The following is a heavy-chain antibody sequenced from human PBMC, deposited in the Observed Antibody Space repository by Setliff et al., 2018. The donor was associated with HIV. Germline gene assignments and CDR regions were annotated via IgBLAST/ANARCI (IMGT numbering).Heavy chain of an antibody. V-gene: IGHV3-20*04. CDR1: GFTFDDYG. D-gene: IGHD3-22*01. CDR2: INWNGGST. Sequence: GGSLRLSCAASGFTFDDYGMSWVRQAPGKGLEWVSGINWNGGSTGYADSVRGRFSISRDNAKNSLYLQMNSLRAEDTAVYYCARPNYYDSSGSFDYWGQGTLVTVSS. J-gene: IGHJ4*02. CDR3: ARPNYYDSSGSFDY.